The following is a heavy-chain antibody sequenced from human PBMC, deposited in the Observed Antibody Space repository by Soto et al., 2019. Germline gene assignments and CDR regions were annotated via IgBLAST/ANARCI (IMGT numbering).Heavy chain of an antibody. Sequence: VSVKVSCKASGYTFTIYGISWLRQAPGQGLEWMGWISAYNGNTNYAQKLQGRVTMTTDTSTSTAYMELRSLRSDDTAVYYCARECYYDSSGYYYSWFDPWGQGTLVTVSS. CDR3: ARECYYDSSGYYYSWFDP. V-gene: IGHV1-18*01. CDR1: GYTFTIYG. CDR2: ISAYNGNT. D-gene: IGHD3-22*01. J-gene: IGHJ5*02.